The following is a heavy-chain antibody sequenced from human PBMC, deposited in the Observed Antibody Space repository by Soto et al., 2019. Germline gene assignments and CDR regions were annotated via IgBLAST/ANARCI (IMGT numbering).Heavy chain of an antibody. CDR1: GFTFSSYS. Sequence: LRLSCAASGFTFSSYSMNWVRQAPGKGLEWVSYISSSSSTIYYADSVKGRFTISRDNAKNSLYLQMNSLRDEDTAVYYCARESRFLEWLSLNWYFDYWGQGTLVTVSS. D-gene: IGHD3-3*01. CDR3: ARESRFLEWLSLNWYFDY. CDR2: ISSSSSTI. J-gene: IGHJ4*02. V-gene: IGHV3-48*02.